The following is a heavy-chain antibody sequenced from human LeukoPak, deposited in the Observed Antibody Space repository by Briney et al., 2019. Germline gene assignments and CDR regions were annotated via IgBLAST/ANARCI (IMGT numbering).Heavy chain of an antibody. D-gene: IGHD6-13*01. CDR3: ARDSLRQQLVMDY. J-gene: IGHJ4*02. CDR1: GFTFSSYA. Sequence: PGRSLRLSCAASGFTFSSYAVPWVRQAPGKGLEWVAVISYDGSNKYYAASVKGRFTISRDNSKNTLYLQMNSLRAEDTAVYYCARDSLRQQLVMDYWGQGTLVTVSS. V-gene: IGHV3-30-3*01. CDR2: ISYDGSNK.